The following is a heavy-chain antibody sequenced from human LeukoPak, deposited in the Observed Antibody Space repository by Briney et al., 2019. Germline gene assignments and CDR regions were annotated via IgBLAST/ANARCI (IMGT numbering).Heavy chain of an antibody. J-gene: IGHJ4*02. D-gene: IGHD2-2*01. Sequence: GGSLRLSCAASGFTFSSYRMSWVRQAPGKGLEWVSSISSSSSYIYYADSVKGRFTISRDNAKNSLYLQMNSLRAEDTAVYYCARGSSSCFDYWGQGTLVTVSS. V-gene: IGHV3-21*01. CDR2: ISSSSSYI. CDR3: ARGSSSCFDY. CDR1: GFTFSSYR.